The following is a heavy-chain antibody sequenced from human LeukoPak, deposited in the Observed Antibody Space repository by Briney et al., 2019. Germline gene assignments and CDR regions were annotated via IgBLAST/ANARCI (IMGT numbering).Heavy chain of an antibody. CDR2: ISYDGSNK. D-gene: IGHD3-22*01. Sequence: GGSLRLSCAASGFTSSSYGMHWVRQAPGKGLEWVAVISYDGSNKYYADSVKGRFTISRDNSKNTLYLQMNSLRPEDTAVYYCSKGQTYYYDSSGYLYYFDYWGQGTLVTVSS. V-gene: IGHV3-30*18. J-gene: IGHJ4*02. CDR1: GFTSSSYG. CDR3: SKGQTYYYDSSGYLYYFDY.